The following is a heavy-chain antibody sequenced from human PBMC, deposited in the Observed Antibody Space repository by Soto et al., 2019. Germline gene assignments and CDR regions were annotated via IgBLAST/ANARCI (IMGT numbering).Heavy chain of an antibody. CDR2: LYGNGDT. Sequence: QITLKESAPTLVKPTETLTLTCAFSGFSLNSDEVGVGWIRQPPGKALECLALLYGNGDTRFSPSLKSRLTITKDTSANLVVLSLANADPVDTATYYCAHTGHLVDAFDFWGQGTLVTVSS. J-gene: IGHJ3*01. V-gene: IGHV2-5*01. CDR3: AHTGHLVDAFDF. CDR1: GFSLNSDEVG. D-gene: IGHD1-1*01.